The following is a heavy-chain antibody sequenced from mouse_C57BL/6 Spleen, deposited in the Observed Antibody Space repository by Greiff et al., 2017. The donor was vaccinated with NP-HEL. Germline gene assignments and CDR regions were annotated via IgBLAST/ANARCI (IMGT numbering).Heavy chain of an antibody. CDR2: IDPEDGDT. D-gene: IGHD1-1*01. J-gene: IGHJ1*03. CDR1: GFNIKDYY. CDR3: TTYPYYGSSQRYWYFDV. V-gene: IGHV14-1*01. Sequence: EVQLQQSGAELVRPGASVKLSCTASGFNIKDYYMHWVKQRPEQGLEWIGRIDPEDGDTEYAPKFQGKATMTADTSANTAYLQLSSLTSEDTAVYYCTTYPYYGSSQRYWYFDVWGTGTTVTVSS.